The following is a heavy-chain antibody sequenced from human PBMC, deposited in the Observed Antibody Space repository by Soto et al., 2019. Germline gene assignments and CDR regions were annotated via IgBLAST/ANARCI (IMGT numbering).Heavy chain of an antibody. V-gene: IGHV3-23*04. CDR1: GFTFSTYA. CDR2: ISGSGGAT. CDR3: AKAGRPYYDLWSENRFDP. Sequence: EVQLVESGGGLVQPGGSLRLSCAASGFTFSTYAMTWVRQAPGKGLEWVSSISGSGGATYYADSVEGRFTISRDDSKNTLFLQMDSLRADDTALYYCAKAGRPYYDLWSENRFDPWGQGTLVTVSS. D-gene: IGHD3-3*01. J-gene: IGHJ5*02.